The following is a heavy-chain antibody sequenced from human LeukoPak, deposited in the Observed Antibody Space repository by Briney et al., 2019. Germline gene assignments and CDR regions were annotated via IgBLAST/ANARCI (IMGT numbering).Heavy chain of an antibody. D-gene: IGHD1-26*01. V-gene: IGHV3-21*01. CDR3: AKGGIGRTYLD. CDR2: ISSSSSYI. J-gene: IGHJ4*02. Sequence: GGSLRLSCAASGFTFSSYSMNWVLQAPGKVLEWVSSISSSSSYIYYADSVKGRFTISRDNSKNTLYLQMNSLRAEDTAVYYCAKGGIGRTYLDWGQGTLVTVSS. CDR1: GFTFSSYS.